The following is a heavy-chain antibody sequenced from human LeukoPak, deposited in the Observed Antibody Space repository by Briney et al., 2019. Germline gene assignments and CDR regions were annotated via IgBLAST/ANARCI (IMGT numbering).Heavy chain of an antibody. D-gene: IGHD4-11*01. CDR1: GSRFTSYW. J-gene: IGHJ4*02. Sequence: GASLKISGKGSGSRFTSYWIGWVRQMPGKGLEGMGIIYPGDSDTRYSPSFQGQVTISADKSISTAYLQWSSLKASDTAMYYCARLSDYSIDYWGQGPLVPVSS. CDR2: IYPGDSDT. CDR3: ARLSDYSIDY. V-gene: IGHV5-51*01.